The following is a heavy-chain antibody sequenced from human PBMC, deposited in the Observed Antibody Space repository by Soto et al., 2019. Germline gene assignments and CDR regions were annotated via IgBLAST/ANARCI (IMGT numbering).Heavy chain of an antibody. D-gene: IGHD3-16*01. CDR3: AIDLPWRRCLRWGGMGV. V-gene: IGHV3-30*03. Sequence: QVQLVESGGGVVQPGRSLRLSCAASGFTFSSYGMHWVRQAPGKGLEWVAVISYDGSNKYYADSVKGRFTISRDNSKHTLFLEMNSLGAEHTAVYYCAIDLPWRRCLRWGGMGVWGQGPTVTVSS. CDR1: GFTFSSYG. J-gene: IGHJ6*02. CDR2: ISYDGSNK.